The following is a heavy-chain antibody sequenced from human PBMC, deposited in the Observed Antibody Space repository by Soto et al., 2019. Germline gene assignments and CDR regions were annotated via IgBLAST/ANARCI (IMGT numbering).Heavy chain of an antibody. V-gene: IGHV3-30-3*01. CDR2: ISYDGSNK. D-gene: IGHD3-9*01. J-gene: IGHJ3*02. Sequence: VQLVESGGGVVQPGRSLRLSCAASGFTFSSYAMHWVRQAPGKGLEWVAVISYDGSNKYYADSVKGRFTISRDNSKNTLYLQMNSLRAEDTAVYYCAREGIRYFDWLFPHDAFDIWGQGTMVTVSS. CDR1: GFTFSSYA. CDR3: AREGIRYFDWLFPHDAFDI.